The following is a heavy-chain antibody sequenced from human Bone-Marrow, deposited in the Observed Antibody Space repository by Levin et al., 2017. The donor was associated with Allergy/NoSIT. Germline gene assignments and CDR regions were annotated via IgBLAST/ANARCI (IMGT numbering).Heavy chain of an antibody. D-gene: IGHD2-2*01. J-gene: IGHJ4*02. CDR2: IWYDGSNE. Sequence: GGSLRLSCAASGFGFSQFAMHWVRQTPTKGLEWVAIIWYDGSNENYADSVKGRFTISRDNSQNMLYLQMNSLRVEDTGVYYCARTRFCGRTSCYHYFDSWGQGALVTVSS. CDR3: ARTRFCGRTSCYHYFDS. V-gene: IGHV3-33*01. CDR1: GFGFSQFA.